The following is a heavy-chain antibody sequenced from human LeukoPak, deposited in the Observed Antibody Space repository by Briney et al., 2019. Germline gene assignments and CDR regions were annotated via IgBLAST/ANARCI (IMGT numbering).Heavy chain of an antibody. J-gene: IGHJ4*02. CDR1: GFTFSSHA. CDR3: AKVLAYYFDY. Sequence: GGSLRLSCGASGFTFSSHAMSWVRQAPGKGLEWVSAIGSGTYYADSVKGRFTISRDNSKNTLYLQMNSLRAEDTAVYYCAKVLAYYFDYWGQGTLVTVSS. CDR2: IGSGT. V-gene: IGHV3-23*01.